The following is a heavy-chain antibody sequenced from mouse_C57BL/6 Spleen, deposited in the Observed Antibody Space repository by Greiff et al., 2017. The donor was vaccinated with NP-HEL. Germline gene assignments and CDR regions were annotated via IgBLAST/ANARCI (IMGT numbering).Heavy chain of an antibody. V-gene: IGHV1-69*01. Sequence: QVQLQQPGAELVMPGASVKLSCKASGYTFTSYWMHWVKQRPGQGLEWIGEIDPSDSYTNYNQKFKGKSTLTVDKSSSTAYMQLSSLTSEDSAVYYCARSRITTVVATLYYYAMDYWGQGTSVTVSS. J-gene: IGHJ4*01. CDR2: IDPSDSYT. D-gene: IGHD1-1*01. CDR3: ARSRITTVVATLYYYAMDY. CDR1: GYTFTSYW.